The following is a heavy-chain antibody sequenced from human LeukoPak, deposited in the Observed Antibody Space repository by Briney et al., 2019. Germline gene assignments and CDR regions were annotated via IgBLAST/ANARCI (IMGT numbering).Heavy chain of an antibody. Sequence: GRSLRLSCAASGFTFRSYGMHWVRHAPGKGLEWVAGISYDGSKKYDADSVKGRFTISRDNSKNTLFLQMNSLRAEDTALYYCAKDREGTIADYFDYWGQGTLVTVSS. J-gene: IGHJ4*02. CDR2: ISYDGSKK. CDR1: GFTFRSYG. D-gene: IGHD1-7*01. V-gene: IGHV3-30*18. CDR3: AKDREGTIADYFDY.